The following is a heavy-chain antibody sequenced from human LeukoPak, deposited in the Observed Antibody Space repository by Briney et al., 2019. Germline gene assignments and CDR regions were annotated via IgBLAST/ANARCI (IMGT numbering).Heavy chain of an antibody. CDR3: ARETYYDFWSGYYTNYYMDV. CDR1: GFTFSSYG. V-gene: IGHV3-30*03. Sequence: HAGGSLRLSCAASGFTFSSYGMHWVRQAPGKGLEWVAVISYDGSNKYYADSVKGRFTISRDNSKSAQYLQMNSLRSDDTAVYYCARETYYDFWSGYYTNYYMDVWGKGTTVTVSS. J-gene: IGHJ6*03. CDR2: ISYDGSNK. D-gene: IGHD3-3*01.